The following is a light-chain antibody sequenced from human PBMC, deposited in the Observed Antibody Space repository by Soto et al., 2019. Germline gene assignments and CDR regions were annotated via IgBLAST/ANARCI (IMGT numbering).Light chain of an antibody. CDR3: QQRATWPQT. CDR1: QSVSSY. Sequence: EIVLTQSPATLSLSPGERATLSCRASQSVSSYLAWYQQKPGQAPRLLIYDASNRATGIPARFSGSGSGTDFTLTISSLEPEDLAVYYCQQRATWPQTFGQGTKVDIK. V-gene: IGKV3-11*01. CDR2: DAS. J-gene: IGKJ1*01.